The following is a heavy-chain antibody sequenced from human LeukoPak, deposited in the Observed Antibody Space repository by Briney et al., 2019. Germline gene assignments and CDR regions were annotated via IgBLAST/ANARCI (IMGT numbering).Heavy chain of an antibody. V-gene: IGHV4-59*12. CDR3: ARDVGARLSGY. J-gene: IGHJ4*02. CDR2: IYYSGST. D-gene: IGHD6-6*01. Sequence: PSETLSLTCTVSGGSISSYYWSWIRQPPGKGLKWIGYIYYSGSTSYSPSLRSRVTISVDTSKNQFSLKLSSVTAADTAVYYCARDVGARLSGYWGQGTLVTVSS. CDR1: GGSISSYY.